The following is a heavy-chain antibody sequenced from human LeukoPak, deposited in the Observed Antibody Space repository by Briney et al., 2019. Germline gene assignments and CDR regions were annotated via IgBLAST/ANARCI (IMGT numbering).Heavy chain of an antibody. CDR2: IYHSGRT. Sequence: PSETLSLTCTVSGYSISSGYYWGWIRQPPGKGLEWIGSIYHSGRTFYNPSRKSRVTISVDTSKNQFSLKLTSVTAAATAVYYCASGYCGGACQLGGVDMWGQGTMVTVSS. V-gene: IGHV4-38-2*02. D-gene: IGHD2-21*02. CDR3: ASGYCGGACQLGGVDM. J-gene: IGHJ3*02. CDR1: GYSISSGYY.